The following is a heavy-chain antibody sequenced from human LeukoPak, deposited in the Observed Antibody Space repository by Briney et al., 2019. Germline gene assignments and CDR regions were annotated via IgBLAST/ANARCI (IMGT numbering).Heavy chain of an antibody. CDR2: IYHSGST. J-gene: IGHJ4*02. V-gene: IGHV4-38-2*02. CDR3: ARRGGSGWYFDY. D-gene: IGHD6-19*01. Sequence: PSETLSLTCTVSGYSISSGYYWGWIRQPPGRGLEWIASIYHSGSTYYNPSLKSRFTISVDTSNNQFSLKLSSMTAADTAVYYCARRGGSGWYFDYWGQGTLVTVSS. CDR1: GYSISSGYY.